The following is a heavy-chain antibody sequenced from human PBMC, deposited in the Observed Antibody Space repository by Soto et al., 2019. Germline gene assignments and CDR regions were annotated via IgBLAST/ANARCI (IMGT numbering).Heavy chain of an antibody. V-gene: IGHV3-53*01. CDR2: IYSGGNP. J-gene: IGHJ4*02. CDR1: GFSVGGNY. Sequence: EERLVQSGGGLVQPGGSLRLSFAASGFSVGGNYMSWVRQAPGKGLELFSLIYSGGNPFYADSMKGRFTLSRDNSNNMLYLQMDSLRAEDTAVYYCARGPNSDCWGQGTLVIVSS. CDR3: ARGPNSDC. D-gene: IGHD2-21*01.